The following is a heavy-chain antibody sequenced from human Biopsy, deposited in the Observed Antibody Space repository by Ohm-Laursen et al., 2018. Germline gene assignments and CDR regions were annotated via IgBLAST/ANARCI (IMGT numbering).Heavy chain of an antibody. J-gene: IGHJ5*01. CDR1: GGSISNNNYY. D-gene: IGHD3-22*01. V-gene: IGHV4-39*01. CDR3: ASDYDTSGYYYDS. CDR2: IFYRGST. Sequence: GTPSLTCTVSGGSISNNNYYWGWIRQPPGKGLEWIGSIFYRGSTYYKPSLKSRVNISVDTSKSQFSLKLNSVTAADTAVYYCASDYDTSGYYYDSWGQGTLVTVSS.